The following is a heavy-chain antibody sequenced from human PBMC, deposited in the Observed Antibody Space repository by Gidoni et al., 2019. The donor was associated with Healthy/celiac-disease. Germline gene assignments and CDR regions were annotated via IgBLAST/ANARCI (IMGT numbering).Heavy chain of an antibody. CDR1: GLPFSSYS. V-gene: IGHV3-21*01. CDR2: IISRSSYI. D-gene: IGHD3-3*01. J-gene: IGHJ6*02. Sequence: EVQLVESGGGLVKPGGSLRLSCAASGLPFSSYSLNWVRPAPGKGLEWVCHIISRSSYIYYADSGKGLLTISRDNAKNSLYLQRNSLRAEDTAVYYCAREPRYVDLLEWLSTTYYYYGMDVWGQGTTVTVS. CDR3: AREPRYVDLLEWLSTTYYYYGMDV.